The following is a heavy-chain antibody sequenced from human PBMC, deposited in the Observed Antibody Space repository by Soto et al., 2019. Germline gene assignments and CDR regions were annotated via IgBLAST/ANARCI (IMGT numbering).Heavy chain of an antibody. CDR1: GGTFSSYA. V-gene: IGHV1-69*12. Sequence: QVQLVQSGAEVKKPGSSVKVSCKASGGTFSSYAISWVRQAPGQGLEWMGGIIPIFGTANYAQKFQGRVTITADESTSTDYMGLSSLRSEDTAVYYCARGSSGWYAGWFDSWGQGTLVTVSS. CDR2: IIPIFGTA. D-gene: IGHD6-19*01. J-gene: IGHJ5*01. CDR3: ARGSSGWYAGWFDS.